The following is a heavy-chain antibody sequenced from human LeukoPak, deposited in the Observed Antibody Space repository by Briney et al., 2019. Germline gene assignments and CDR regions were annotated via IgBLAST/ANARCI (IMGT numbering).Heavy chain of an antibody. CDR2: IWYDGSNK. Sequence: GGSLRLSCAASGFTFSSYGMHWVRQAPGKGLEWVAVIWYDGSNKYYADSVKGRFTISRDNAKNSLYLQMNSLRAEDTAVYYCAREGIMITFGGVIRRGYNYGMDVWGQGTTVTVSS. CDR1: GFTFSSYG. CDR3: AREGIMITFGGVIRRGYNYGMDV. D-gene: IGHD3-16*02. V-gene: IGHV3-33*01. J-gene: IGHJ6*02.